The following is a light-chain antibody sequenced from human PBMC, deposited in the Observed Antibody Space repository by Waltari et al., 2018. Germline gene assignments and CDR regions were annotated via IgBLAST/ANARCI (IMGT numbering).Light chain of an antibody. J-gene: IGLJ3*02. Sequence: QPALTQPASVSGSPGQSITISCAGTRSEIGYYNLVSGYQKDPGKAPKVIIFEVNKRPSGVSNRFAGSKSGNTASLTISGLQAEDEADYYCCSYIGDSAWVFGGGTKVTVL. CDR1: RSEIGYYNL. CDR3: CSYIGDSAWV. V-gene: IGLV2-23*02. CDR2: EVN.